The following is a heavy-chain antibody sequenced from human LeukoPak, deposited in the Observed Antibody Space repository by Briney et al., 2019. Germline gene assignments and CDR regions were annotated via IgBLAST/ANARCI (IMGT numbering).Heavy chain of an antibody. CDR3: TSNLYGSTSSCYTLDN. D-gene: IGHD2-2*02. V-gene: IGHV3-15*01. J-gene: IGHJ4*02. CDR2: FKSKSERGTT. CDR1: GFIISNGW. Sequence: LCTAAAGFIISNGWMSWGRPAAGEGLGWVGRFKSKSERGTTDYAAPVKGRFTISRDGSTNTVYLHMNSLKTEDTAVYFCTSNLYGSTSSCYTLDNWGQGTMVAVSP.